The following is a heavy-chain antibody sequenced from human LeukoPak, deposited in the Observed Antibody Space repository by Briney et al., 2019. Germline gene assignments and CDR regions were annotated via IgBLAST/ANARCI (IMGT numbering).Heavy chain of an antibody. CDR2: INPNSGGT. CDR3: ALSLAYYNSSGYYPFDY. V-gene: IGHV1-2*02. Sequence: ASVKVSCKASGYTFTGYYMHWVRQAPGQGLEWMGWINPNSGGTNYAQKFQGRVTMTRITSISTAYMELSSLSSDDTAVYYCALSLAYYNSSGYYPFDYWGQGTLVTVSS. J-gene: IGHJ4*02. CDR1: GYTFTGYY. D-gene: IGHD3-22*01.